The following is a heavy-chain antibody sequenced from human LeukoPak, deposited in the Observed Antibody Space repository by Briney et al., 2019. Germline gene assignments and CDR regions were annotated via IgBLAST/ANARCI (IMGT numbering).Heavy chain of an antibody. J-gene: IGHJ4*02. Sequence: SVKVSCKASGGTFSSYAISWVRQAPGQGLEWMGGIIPIFGTANYAQKFQGRVTITADKSTSTAYMELSSLRSEDTAVHYCARSAGGDYGDYPLDYWGQGTLVTVSS. D-gene: IGHD4-17*01. CDR3: ARSAGGDYGDYPLDY. CDR2: IIPIFGTA. V-gene: IGHV1-69*06. CDR1: GGTFSSYA.